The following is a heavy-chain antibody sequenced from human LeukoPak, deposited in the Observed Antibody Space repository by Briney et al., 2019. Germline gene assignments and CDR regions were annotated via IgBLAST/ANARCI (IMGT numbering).Heavy chain of an antibody. J-gene: IGHJ4*02. CDR1: GSTFDDYA. CDR2: ISWNSGSI. Sequence: GGSLRLSCAASGSTFDDYAMHWVRQAPGKGLEWVSGISWNSGSIGYADSVKGRFTISRDSAKNSLYLQMSSLRAEDTAVYYCARVLRYFDWLSPPDYWGQGTLVTVSS. CDR3: ARVLRYFDWLSPPDY. V-gene: IGHV3-9*01. D-gene: IGHD3-9*01.